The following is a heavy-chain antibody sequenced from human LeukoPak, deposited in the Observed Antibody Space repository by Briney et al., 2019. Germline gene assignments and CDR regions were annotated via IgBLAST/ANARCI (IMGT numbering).Heavy chain of an antibody. CDR3: AGWGARGHYYDSSGYYGY. D-gene: IGHD3-22*01. V-gene: IGHV1-69*13. Sequence: SVKVSCKASGYTFNMHSIVWVRQAPGQGLEWMGGIIPISGTTNYAQKYQGRVTVTADESTSTAYMELSSLRSEDTAVYYCAGWGARGHYYDSSGYYGYWGQGTLVTVSS. CDR2: IIPISGTT. J-gene: IGHJ4*02. CDR1: GYTFNMHS.